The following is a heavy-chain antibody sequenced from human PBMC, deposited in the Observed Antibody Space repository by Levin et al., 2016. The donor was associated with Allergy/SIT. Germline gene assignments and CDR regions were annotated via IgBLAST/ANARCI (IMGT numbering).Heavy chain of an antibody. CDR1: GFTFSSYG. Sequence: GGSLRLSCAASGFTFSSYGMHWVRQAPGKGLEWVAVIWYDGSNKYYADSVKGRFTISRDNSKNTLYLQMNSLRAEDTAVYYCARDRYSGSYWVDAFDIWGQGTMVTVSS. V-gene: IGHV3-33*01. J-gene: IGHJ3*02. D-gene: IGHD1-26*01. CDR3: ARDRYSGSYWVDAFDI. CDR2: IWYDGSNK.